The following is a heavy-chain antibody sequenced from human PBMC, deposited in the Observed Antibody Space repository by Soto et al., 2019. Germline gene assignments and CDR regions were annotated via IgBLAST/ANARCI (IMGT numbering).Heavy chain of an antibody. V-gene: IGHV6-1*01. CDR2: TYYRSKWYN. CDR1: GDSVSSNSAA. J-gene: IGHJ5*02. CDR3: AVTYGDYVVGWFDP. Sequence: QVPLQQSGPGLVKPSQTLSLTCAISGDSVSSNSAAWNWLRQSPSRGLEWLGRTYYRSKWYNDYAVSVKSRITINPDTSKNQFSLQLNSVTPEDTAVYYCAVTYGDYVVGWFDPWGQGTLVTVSS. D-gene: IGHD4-17*01.